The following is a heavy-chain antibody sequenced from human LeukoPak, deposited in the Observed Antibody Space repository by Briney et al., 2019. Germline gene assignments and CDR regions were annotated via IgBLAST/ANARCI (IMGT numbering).Heavy chain of an antibody. Sequence: GGSLRLSCAASGFTFSSYSMNWVRQAPGKGLEWVSSISSSSSYIYYADSVKGRFTISRDNAKNSLYLQMNGLRAEDTAVYYCARDRRGYSGYDEGAYFDYWGQGTLVTVSS. CDR3: ARDRRGYSGYDEGAYFDY. V-gene: IGHV3-21*01. CDR2: ISSSSSYI. CDR1: GFTFSSYS. J-gene: IGHJ4*02. D-gene: IGHD5-12*01.